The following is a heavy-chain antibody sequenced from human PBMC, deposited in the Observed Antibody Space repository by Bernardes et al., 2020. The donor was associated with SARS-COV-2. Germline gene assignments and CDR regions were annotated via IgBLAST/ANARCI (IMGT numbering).Heavy chain of an antibody. CDR3: ARRMTETSRAYEY. J-gene: IGHJ4*02. Sequence: GGSLRLSCAASGFTFSNYNMNWVRQAPGQGLEWVSYISSSSSPIFYADSVKGRFTISRDNAKTSLYLQMNSLRAEDTAVYYCARRMTETSRAYEYWGQGTLVTVSS. V-gene: IGHV3-48*04. CDR1: GFTFSNYN. CDR2: ISSSSSPI. D-gene: IGHD2-21*01.